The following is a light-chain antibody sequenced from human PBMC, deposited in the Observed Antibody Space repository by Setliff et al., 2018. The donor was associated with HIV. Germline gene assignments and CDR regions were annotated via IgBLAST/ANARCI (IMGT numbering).Light chain of an antibody. Sequence: QSALAQPASVSGSPGQSITISCTGTSSDVGGYNYVSWYQQHPGKAPKLMIYDVCERPSGVSNRFSGSKSGNTASLTISGLQAEDEANYYCLSHTSRSTYVFGTGTKVTVL. CDR1: SSDVGGYNY. CDR3: LSHTSRSTYV. V-gene: IGLV2-14*03. J-gene: IGLJ1*01. CDR2: DVC.